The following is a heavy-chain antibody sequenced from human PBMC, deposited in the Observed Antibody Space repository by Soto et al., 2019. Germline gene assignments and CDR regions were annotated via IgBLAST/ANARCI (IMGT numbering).Heavy chain of an antibody. D-gene: IGHD1-26*01. Sequence: ASVKVSCKDSGYTFTYYALSWVRQAPGQGLEWMGWISAYNGDTNYAQNFQGRLTLTTDTSTTTAYMELRSLRSDDTAIYYCAREAGSGSYYPEDYWGQGTLVTVSS. CDR1: GYTFTYYA. J-gene: IGHJ4*02. V-gene: IGHV1-18*04. CDR2: ISAYNGDT. CDR3: AREAGSGSYYPEDY.